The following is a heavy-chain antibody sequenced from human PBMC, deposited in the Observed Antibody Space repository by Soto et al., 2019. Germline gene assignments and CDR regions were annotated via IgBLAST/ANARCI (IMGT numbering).Heavy chain of an antibody. J-gene: IGHJ4*02. Sequence: GGSLRLSCAASGFTLGSYWMHWVRQAPGKGLVWVSRINSDGSSTSYADSVKGRFTISRDNAKKSVFLQMNSLRAEDTAVYYCTRGRSRLRHDYWGQGTLVTVSS. CDR2: INSDGSST. CDR1: GFTLGSYW. V-gene: IGHV3-74*01. D-gene: IGHD3-10*01. CDR3: TRGRSRLRHDY.